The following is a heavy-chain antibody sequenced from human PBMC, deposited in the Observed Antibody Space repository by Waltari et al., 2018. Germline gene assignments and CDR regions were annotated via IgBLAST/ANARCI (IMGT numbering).Heavy chain of an antibody. J-gene: IGHJ6*02. CDR1: GFTFSSCA. V-gene: IGHV3-23*01. D-gene: IGHD3-16*01. CDR2: ISGSGAAI. Sequence: EVQLLESGGGLVQPVGSVRLSCAAPGFTFSSCAMGWGCQAPGKGLEWVSSISGSGAAIYYADSVKGRFTISRDNSKNTLYLQMISLRAEDTAVYYCAEAGLYVRDYYYDYSMGVWGQGTTVTVSS. CDR3: AEAGLYVRDYYYDYSMGV.